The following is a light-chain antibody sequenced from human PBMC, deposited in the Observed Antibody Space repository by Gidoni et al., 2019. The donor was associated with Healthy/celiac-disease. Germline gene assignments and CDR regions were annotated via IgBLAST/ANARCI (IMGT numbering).Light chain of an antibody. Sequence: SYALPHPPSVSVSLGQMARITCSGEALPKKYAYWYQQKPGQFPVLVIYKDSERPSGIPERFSGSSSGTRVTLTISGVQAEDEADYYCLSADSSGTYWVFGGGTKLTVL. V-gene: IGLV3-16*01. CDR1: ALPKKY. J-gene: IGLJ3*02. CDR3: LSADSSGTYWV. CDR2: KDS.